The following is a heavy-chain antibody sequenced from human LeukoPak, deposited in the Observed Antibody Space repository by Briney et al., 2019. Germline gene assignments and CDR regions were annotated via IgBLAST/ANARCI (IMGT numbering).Heavy chain of an antibody. CDR1: GGSISSYY. CDR3: ARLRGEMATIFDY. CDR2: IYYSGST. J-gene: IGHJ4*02. D-gene: IGHD5-24*01. V-gene: IGHV4-59*01. Sequence: SETLSLTCTVSGGSISSYYWSWIRQPPGKGLEGIGYIYYSGSTNYNPSLKSRVSISVDTSKNQFSLKLSSVTAADTAVYYCARLRGEMATIFDYWGQGTLVTVSS.